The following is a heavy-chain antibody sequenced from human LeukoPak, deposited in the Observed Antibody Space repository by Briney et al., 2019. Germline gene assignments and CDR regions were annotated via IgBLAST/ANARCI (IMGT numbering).Heavy chain of an antibody. J-gene: IGHJ2*01. V-gene: IGHV1-18*01. CDR2: ISAYNGNT. D-gene: IGHD3-22*01. CDR1: GYTFTSYG. Sequence: GASVKVSCKASGYTFTSYGISWVRQAPGQGLEWMGWISAYNGNTNYAQKLQGRVTMTTDTSTSTAYMELRSLRSDDTAVYYCARDSSGYSATGWYFDLWGRGTLVTVSS. CDR3: ARDSSGYSATGWYFDL.